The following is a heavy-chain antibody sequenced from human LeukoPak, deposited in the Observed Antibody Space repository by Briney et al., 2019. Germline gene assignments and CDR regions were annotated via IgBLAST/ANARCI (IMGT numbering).Heavy chain of an antibody. D-gene: IGHD2-15*01. J-gene: IGHJ4*02. Sequence: GGSLRLSCAASGFTFSSYSKNWVRQAPGKGLEWVSSISSSSSYIYYADSVKGRFTISRDNAKNSLYLQMNSLRAEDTAVYYCARDAGYCSGGSCPSFDYWGQGTLVTVSS. V-gene: IGHV3-21*01. CDR3: ARDAGYCSGGSCPSFDY. CDR2: ISSSSSYI. CDR1: GFTFSSYS.